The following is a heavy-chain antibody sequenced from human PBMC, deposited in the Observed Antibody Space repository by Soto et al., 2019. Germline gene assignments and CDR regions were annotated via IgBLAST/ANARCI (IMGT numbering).Heavy chain of an antibody. J-gene: IGHJ4*02. V-gene: IGHV4-30-4*01. CDR2: ISNSGST. CDR3: ATESGSTYGYFDH. D-gene: IGHD5-18*01. CDR1: GGSVTSDEDY. Sequence: TLSLTCTVSGGSVTSDEDYWTWIRQSPVKGLEWIGYISNSGSTGYNPSLKTRLSMSVDRSKNQFTLRLTSVTAADTAVYFCATESGSTYGYFDHWGQGTQVTVSS.